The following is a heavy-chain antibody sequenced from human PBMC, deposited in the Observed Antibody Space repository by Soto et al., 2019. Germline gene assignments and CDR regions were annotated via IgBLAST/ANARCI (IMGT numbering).Heavy chain of an antibody. V-gene: IGHV4-30-4*01. J-gene: IGHJ5*02. CDR2: IYYSGST. D-gene: IGHD2-15*01. CDR1: GGSISSGDYY. Sequence: QVQLQESGPGLVKPSQTLSLTCTVSGGSISSGDYYWSWIRQPPGKGLEWIGYIYYSGSTYYNPSLKRRVTISVDTSKNQFALKLSSVTAADTAVYYCARLDCSGGSCYSGVNWFDPWGQGTLVTVSS. CDR3: ARLDCSGGSCYSGVNWFDP.